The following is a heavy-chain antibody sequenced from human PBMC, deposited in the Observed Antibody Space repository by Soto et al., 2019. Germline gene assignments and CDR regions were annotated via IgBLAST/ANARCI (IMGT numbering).Heavy chain of an antibody. Sequence: ASVKVSCKASGYTFTSYAMHWVRQAPGQRLEWMGWINAGNGNTKYSQKFQGRVTITRDTSASTAYMELSSLRSEDTAVYYCARDPTIITDNWFDPWGQGTLVTVAS. J-gene: IGHJ5*02. D-gene: IGHD5-12*01. CDR1: GYTFTSYA. V-gene: IGHV1-3*01. CDR3: ARDPTIITDNWFDP. CDR2: INAGNGNT.